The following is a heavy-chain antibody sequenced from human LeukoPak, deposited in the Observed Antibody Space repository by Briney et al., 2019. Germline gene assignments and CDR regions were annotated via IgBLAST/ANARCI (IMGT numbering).Heavy chain of an antibody. CDR1: GGTFSSYA. J-gene: IGHJ6*02. Sequence: ASVKVSCKASGGTFSSYAISWVRQAPGQGLEWMGGIIPIFGTANHAQKFQGRVTITADESTSTAYMELSSLRSEDTAVYYCARDGPRVYSYGNLYYYGMDVWGQGTTVTVSS. CDR2: IIPIFGTA. D-gene: IGHD5-18*01. CDR3: ARDGPRVYSYGNLYYYGMDV. V-gene: IGHV1-69*13.